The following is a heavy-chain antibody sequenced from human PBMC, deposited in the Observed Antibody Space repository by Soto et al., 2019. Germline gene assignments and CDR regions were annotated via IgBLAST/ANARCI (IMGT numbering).Heavy chain of an antibody. V-gene: IGHV1-8*01. D-gene: IGHD2-8*01. CDR1: GYTFTNYD. J-gene: IGHJ5*02. CDR3: ARENRLMVYAKEVYFDP. Sequence: QVQLVQSGAEVKKPGASVKVSCKASGYTFTNYDINWVRQATGQGLELLGWLNPNSGNTGYAQKYRGRGTMTRNTSISTAYMELSSLRSEDTAVYYCARENRLMVYAKEVYFDPWGQGTPVTVSS. CDR2: LNPNSGNT.